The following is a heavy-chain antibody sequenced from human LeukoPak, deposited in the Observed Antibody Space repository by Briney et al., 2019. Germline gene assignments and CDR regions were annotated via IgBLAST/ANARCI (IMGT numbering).Heavy chain of an antibody. J-gene: IGHJ4*02. CDR3: ARNSNGMSN. Sequence: GGSLRLSCVASGFTFTNYGMMWVRQAPGKGLVWVSYINSDGRSTTYADSVKGRFTISRDNAKKTLYLQMSSLRAEDTAMYYCARNSNGMSNWGQGTLVIVSS. CDR1: GFTFTNYG. CDR2: INSDGRST. D-gene: IGHD2-8*01. V-gene: IGHV3-74*01.